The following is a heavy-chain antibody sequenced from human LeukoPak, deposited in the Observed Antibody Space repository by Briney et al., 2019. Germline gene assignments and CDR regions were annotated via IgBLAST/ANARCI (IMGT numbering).Heavy chain of an antibody. J-gene: IGHJ4*02. V-gene: IGHV3-9*03. Sequence: GRSLRLSCAASGFTFDDYAMRWVRQAPGKGLEWVSGISWNSGSIGYADSVKGRFTISRDNAKNSLYLQMNSLRAEDMALYYCAKDKAAYGDYVPYYFDYWGQGTLVTVSS. CDR3: AKDKAAYGDYVPYYFDY. D-gene: IGHD4-17*01. CDR1: GFTFDDYA. CDR2: ISWNSGSI.